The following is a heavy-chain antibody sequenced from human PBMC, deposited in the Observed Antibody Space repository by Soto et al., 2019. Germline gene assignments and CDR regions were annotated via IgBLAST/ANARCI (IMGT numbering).Heavy chain of an antibody. CDR1: GFTFRSYG. CDR2: ISYDGSNK. Sequence: QVQLVESGGGVVQPGRSLRLSCAASGFTFRSYGMHWVRQAPAKGLEWVAVISYDGSNKYYADSVKGRFTISRDNSKNTLYLQMNSLRAEDTAVYYCAKESPLYNWNYFDYWGQGTLVTVSS. D-gene: IGHD1-20*01. CDR3: AKESPLYNWNYFDY. V-gene: IGHV3-30*18. J-gene: IGHJ4*02.